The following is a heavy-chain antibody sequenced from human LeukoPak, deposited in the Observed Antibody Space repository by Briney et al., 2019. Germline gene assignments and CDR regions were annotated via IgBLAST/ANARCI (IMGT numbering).Heavy chain of an antibody. CDR3: ARGSTRSYYDSSGYYDY. D-gene: IGHD3-22*01. Sequence: GGSLRLSCAASGFTFSSYAMSWVRQAPGKGLEWVSTISGRGGSTYYADSVKGRFTISRDNSKNTLYLQMNSLRAEDTAIYYCARGSTRSYYDSSGYYDYWGQGTLVTVSS. J-gene: IGHJ4*02. V-gene: IGHV3-23*01. CDR2: ISGRGGST. CDR1: GFTFSSYA.